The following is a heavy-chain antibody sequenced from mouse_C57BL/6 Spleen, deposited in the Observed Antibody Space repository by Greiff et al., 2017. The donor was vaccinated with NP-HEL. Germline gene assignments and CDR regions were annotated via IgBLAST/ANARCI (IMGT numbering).Heavy chain of an antibody. CDR2: IYPGDGDT. CDR1: GYAFSSSW. CDR3: ARLGSSPYYFDY. V-gene: IGHV1-82*01. J-gene: IGHJ2*01. Sequence: VQLVESGPELVKPGASVKISCKASGYAFSSSWMNWVKQRPGKGLEWIGRIYPGDGDTNYNGKFKGKATLTADKSSSTAYMQLSSLTSEDSAVYFCARLGSSPYYFDYWGQGTTLTVSS. D-gene: IGHD1-1*01.